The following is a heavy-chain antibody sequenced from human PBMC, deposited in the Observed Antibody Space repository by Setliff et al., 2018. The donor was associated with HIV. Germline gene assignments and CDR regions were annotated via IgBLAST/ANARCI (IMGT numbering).Heavy chain of an antibody. V-gene: IGHV3-30*19. CDR1: GFTFSSYG. CDR3: ARVRLYSSALDY. D-gene: IGHD3-22*01. Sequence: GGSLRLSCAASGFTFSSYGMHWVRQAPGKGLEWVAVIWYDGTNKYHADSVKGRFTLSRDTSKNTLSLQMNSLRPEDTAVFYCARVRLYSSALDYWGQGTLVTVSS. CDR2: IWYDGTNK. J-gene: IGHJ4*02.